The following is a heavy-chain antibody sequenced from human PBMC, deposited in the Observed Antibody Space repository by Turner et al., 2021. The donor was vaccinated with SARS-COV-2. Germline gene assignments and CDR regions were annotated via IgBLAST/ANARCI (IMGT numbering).Heavy chain of an antibody. CDR3: AREGVVGATSGFDY. D-gene: IGHD1-26*01. Sequence: QVQLVESGRGVVQPGRSLSLSCPASGFTFSSCGMHWVRQAAVKGLEWVGVRGYGGRNKYYADCVKGRFTISRDNSKNTLYLQMNSLRAEDTAVYYCAREGVVGATSGFDYWGQGTLVTVSS. CDR2: RGYGGRNK. J-gene: IGHJ4*02. V-gene: IGHV3-33*01. CDR1: GFTFSSCG.